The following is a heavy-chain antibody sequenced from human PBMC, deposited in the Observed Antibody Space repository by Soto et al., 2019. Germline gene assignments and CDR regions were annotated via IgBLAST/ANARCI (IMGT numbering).Heavy chain of an antibody. CDR3: ARSVFP. V-gene: IGHV4-31*03. Sequence: QVQLQESGPGLMKPSHTLSLTCTVSGGSISSVGYYWSWIRQHPGKGMEWIGYIYYSKSTYYNPSLKSRVTISLDTSKNQFSLKLPSVTAADPAVYYCARSVFPWGQGTLVTVSS. J-gene: IGHJ5*02. CDR2: IYYSKST. CDR1: GGSISSVGYY.